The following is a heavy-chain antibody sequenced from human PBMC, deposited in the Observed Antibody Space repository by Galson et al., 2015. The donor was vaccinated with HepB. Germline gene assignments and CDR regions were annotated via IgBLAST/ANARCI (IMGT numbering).Heavy chain of an antibody. CDR3: ARGMSDDYDPHYFDY. CDR2: IYYSGNT. CDR1: GGSISSGDYY. D-gene: IGHD4-17*01. V-gene: IGHV4-31*03. Sequence: TLSLTCTVSGGSISSGDYYRSWIRQHPGKGLDCIGYIYYSGNTYYNPSLKSRLSISVDTSKNQFSLTLSSVTAADTAIYYCARGMSDDYDPHYFDYWGQGALVTVSS. J-gene: IGHJ4*02.